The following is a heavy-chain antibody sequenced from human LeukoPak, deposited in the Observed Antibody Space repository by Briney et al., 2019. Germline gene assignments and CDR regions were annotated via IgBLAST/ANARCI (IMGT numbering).Heavy chain of an antibody. CDR2: INHSGST. V-gene: IGHV4-34*01. D-gene: IGHD3-22*01. J-gene: IGHJ4*02. CDR1: GGSFSGYS. Sequence: SETLSLTCAVYGGSFSGYSWTWIRQPPGKGLEWIGEINHSGSTNYNPSLKSRVTISVDTSKNQFSLRLSSVTAADTAVYYCASESYYDSSGRVHYFDYWGQGTLVTVSS. CDR3: ASESYYDSSGRVHYFDY.